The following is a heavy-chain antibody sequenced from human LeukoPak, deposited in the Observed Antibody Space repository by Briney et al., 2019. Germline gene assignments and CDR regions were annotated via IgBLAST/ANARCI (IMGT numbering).Heavy chain of an antibody. V-gene: IGHV3-23*01. CDR3: AKMSRMNDYGDFLGD. CDR1: GFTFSGYW. J-gene: IGHJ4*02. D-gene: IGHD4-17*01. Sequence: GGSLRLSCAASGFTFSGYWMSWVRQAPGKGLEWVTAISGSGGSTYYADSVKGRFTISRDNSKNTLYLQMNSLRAEDTAVYYCAKMSRMNDYGDFLGDWGQGTLVTVSS. CDR2: ISGSGGST.